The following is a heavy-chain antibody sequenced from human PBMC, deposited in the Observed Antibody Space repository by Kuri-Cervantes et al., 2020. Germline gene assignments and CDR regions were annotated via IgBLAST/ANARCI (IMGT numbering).Heavy chain of an antibody. J-gene: IGHJ4*02. CDR3: ARDYHGSGIFDY. V-gene: IGHV3-74*01. D-gene: IGHD3-10*01. CDR2: INSDGSST. CDR1: GFTFSSYW. Sequence: GGSLRLSCAASGFTFSSYWMHWVRQAPGKGLVWVSRINSDGSSTSYADSVKGRFTISRDNAKNTLYLQMNSLRDEDTAVYYCARDYHGSGIFDYWGQGTLVTVSS.